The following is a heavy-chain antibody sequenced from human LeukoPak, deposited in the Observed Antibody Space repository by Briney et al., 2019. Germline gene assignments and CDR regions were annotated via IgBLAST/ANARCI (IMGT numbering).Heavy chain of an antibody. J-gene: IGHJ4*02. CDR1: GGSISSYY. CDR3: ATLKQQLVGG. V-gene: IGHV4-59*08. Sequence: PSETLSLTCTVSGGSISSYYWSWIRQPPGKGLEWIGYIYYSGSTNYNPSLKSRVTISVDTSKNQFSLKLSSVTAADTAVYYCATLKQQLVGGWGQGTLVTVSS. CDR2: IYYSGST. D-gene: IGHD6-13*01.